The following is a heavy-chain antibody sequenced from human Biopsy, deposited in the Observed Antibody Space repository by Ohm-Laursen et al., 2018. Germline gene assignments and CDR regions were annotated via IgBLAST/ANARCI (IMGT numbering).Heavy chain of an antibody. CDR3: ARGYCTAINCYMLRSFYFDS. CDR1: GFSSKTYW. Sequence: SLRLSCAASGFSSKTYWMNWVRQAPGKGLEWVANIRQGGKEKFYVDSVKGRFTISRDNAKNSLYLQMNSLRAEDTGVYYCARGYCTAINCYMLRSFYFDSWDQGAPVTVSS. V-gene: IGHV3-7*01. J-gene: IGHJ4*02. D-gene: IGHD2-2*02. CDR2: IRQGGKEK.